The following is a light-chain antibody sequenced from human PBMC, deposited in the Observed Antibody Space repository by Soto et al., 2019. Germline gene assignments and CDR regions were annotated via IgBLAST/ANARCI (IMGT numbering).Light chain of an antibody. Sequence: DTQMNQSPSSLSASVGDSIAITCRASQSISSWLAWYQQKPGKAPKLLIYDASSLESGVPSRFSGSGSGTEFTLTISSLQPDDFATYYCQQYNSYGTFGQGTKVDI. CDR3: QQYNSYGT. CDR2: DAS. V-gene: IGKV1-5*01. CDR1: QSISSW. J-gene: IGKJ1*01.